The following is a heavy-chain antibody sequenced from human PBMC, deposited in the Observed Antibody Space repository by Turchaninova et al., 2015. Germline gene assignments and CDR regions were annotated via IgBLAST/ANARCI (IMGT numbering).Heavy chain of an antibody. V-gene: IGHV1-24*01. CDR2: FDSEDGET. CDR1: GHTLLELA. J-gene: IGHJ4*02. D-gene: IGHD3/OR15-3a*01. CDR3: TADDDDFRTGYSY. Sequence: QVQLVQSGAEVKKPGAPGKVSCKLSGHTLLELAIHWVRQAPRKGLECMGGFDSEDGETIYEQKFQGRVTMTEDTSTDTSYLELRSLRAEDTAIYYCTADDDDFRTGYSYWGQGTLVTVSS.